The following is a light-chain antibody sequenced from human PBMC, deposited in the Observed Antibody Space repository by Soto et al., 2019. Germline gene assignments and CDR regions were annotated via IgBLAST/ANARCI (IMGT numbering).Light chain of an antibody. CDR2: GAS. CDR3: QQYGTSPVT. V-gene: IGKV3-20*01. Sequence: EIVLTQSRGTLSLSPGERANLSCRASQSVSSNYLAWYQQKPGQAPRLLIYGASSRATGIPDRFSGSGSGTDITLTISRLEPEDFAVYYGQQYGTSPVTFGGGTKVEIK. CDR1: QSVSSNY. J-gene: IGKJ4*01.